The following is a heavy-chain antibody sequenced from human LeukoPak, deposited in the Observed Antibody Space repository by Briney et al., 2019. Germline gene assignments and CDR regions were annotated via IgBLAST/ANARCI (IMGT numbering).Heavy chain of an antibody. CDR1: GYSISSGYY. Sequence: SETLSLTCTVSGYSISSGYYWGWIRQPPGKGLEWIGSIYHSGSTYYNPSLKSRVTISVDTSKNQFSLKLSSVTAADTAVYYCARYDYGLTLFDPWGQGTLVTVSS. CDR2: IYHSGST. J-gene: IGHJ5*02. V-gene: IGHV4-38-2*02. CDR3: ARYDYGLTLFDP. D-gene: IGHD4-17*01.